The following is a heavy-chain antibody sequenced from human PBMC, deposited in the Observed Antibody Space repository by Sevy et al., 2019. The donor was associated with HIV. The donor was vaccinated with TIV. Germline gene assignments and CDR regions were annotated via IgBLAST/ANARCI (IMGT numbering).Heavy chain of an antibody. CDR2: IKQDGYET. J-gene: IGHJ4*02. Sequence: GGYLRLSCATFGFNFRNSWMAWVRQTPGKGLEFLADIKQDGYETYYVDSVKGRFTISRDNAKNSLHLQMNSLRAEDTAMYFCVRHKEEGASVLDYWGQGTPVTVSS. V-gene: IGHV3-7*03. CDR3: VRHKEEGASVLDY. CDR1: GFNFRNSW. D-gene: IGHD1-26*01.